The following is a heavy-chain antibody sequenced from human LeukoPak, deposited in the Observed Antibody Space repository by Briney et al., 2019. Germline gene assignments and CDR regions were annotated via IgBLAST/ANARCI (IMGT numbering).Heavy chain of an antibody. D-gene: IGHD3-16*02. V-gene: IGHV4-34*01. J-gene: IGHJ4*02. CDR3: ARGARYDYVWGSYSYPSIHFDY. CDR2: INHSGST. Sequence: SETLSLTCTVSGGSISSYYWSWIRQPPGEGLEWIGEINHSGSTNYNPSLKSRVTISVDTSKNQFSLKLSSVTAADTAVYYCARGARYDYVWGSYSYPSIHFDYWGQGTLVTVSS. CDR1: GGSISSYY.